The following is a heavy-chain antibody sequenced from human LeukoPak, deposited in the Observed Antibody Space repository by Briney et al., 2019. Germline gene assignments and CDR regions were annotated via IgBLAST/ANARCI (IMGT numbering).Heavy chain of an antibody. J-gene: IGHJ4*02. D-gene: IGHD2-21*02. CDR1: GFTFSTYA. Sequence: GGSLRLSCAASGFTFSTYAMHWVRQAPGKGLEWVAVISYDGSNKYYADSVKGRFTISRDNSKNTLYLQMNSLRAEDTAVYYCARIAYCGGDCCRDWENYFDCWGQGTLVTVSS. CDR2: ISYDGSNK. V-gene: IGHV3-30-3*01. CDR3: ARIAYCGGDCCRDWENYFDC.